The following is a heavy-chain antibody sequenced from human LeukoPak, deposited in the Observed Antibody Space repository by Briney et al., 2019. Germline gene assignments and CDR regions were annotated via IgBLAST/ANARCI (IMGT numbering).Heavy chain of an antibody. J-gene: IGHJ4*02. Sequence: PGGSLRLSCAASGFTFSSYWMHWARQAPGKGLVWVSRINSDGSSTRYADSVKGRFTISRDNAKNTLYLEMNNLRAEDTAVYYCARGGRYSDDPVDYWGQGTLVTVSS. CDR2: INSDGSST. CDR3: ARGGRYSDDPVDY. V-gene: IGHV3-74*01. D-gene: IGHD5-18*01. CDR1: GFTFSSYW.